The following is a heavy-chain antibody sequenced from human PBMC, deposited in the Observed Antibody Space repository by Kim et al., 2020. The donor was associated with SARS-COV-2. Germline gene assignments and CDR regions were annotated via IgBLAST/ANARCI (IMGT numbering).Heavy chain of an antibody. J-gene: IGHJ6*02. CDR2: INTNTGNP. V-gene: IGHV7-4-1*02. Sequence: ASVKVSCKASGYTFTSYAMNWVRQAPGQGLEWMGWINTNTGNPTYAQGFTGRFVFSLDTSVSTAYLQISSLKAEDTAVYYCARESPSSWYVGYYYYGMDVWGQGTTVTVSS. CDR3: ARESPSSWYVGYYYYGMDV. D-gene: IGHD6-13*01. CDR1: GYTFTSYA.